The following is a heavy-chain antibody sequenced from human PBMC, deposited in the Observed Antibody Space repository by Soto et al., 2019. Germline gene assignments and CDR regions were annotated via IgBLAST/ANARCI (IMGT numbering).Heavy chain of an antibody. D-gene: IGHD2-2*01. CDR1: GFTISSYY. CDR3: AGAEYCSSTRGRERNWFDP. J-gene: IGHJ5*02. Sequence: PSESLSLTGTVSGFTISSYYWSWVRQPPGKGLEWFGYIYYSGSTNYHPSLKSRVTISVDTTNNQSSLKQSSVLAADTAVYYCAGAEYCSSTRGRERNWFDPWGQGTLVTVSS. V-gene: IGHV4-59*01. CDR2: IYYSGST.